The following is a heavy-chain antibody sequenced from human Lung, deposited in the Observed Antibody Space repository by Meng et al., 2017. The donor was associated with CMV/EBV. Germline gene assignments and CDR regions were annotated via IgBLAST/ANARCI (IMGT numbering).Heavy chain of an antibody. V-gene: IGHV4-61*01. CDR3: ARLGGLRFAFWYGTDV. D-gene: IGHD3-3*01. Sequence: SXTXSLXCTVSGGXVSSGSYYWSWIRQPPGKGLEWIGYIYYSGSTNYNPSLKSRVTISVDTSKNQFSLKLSSVTAADTAVYYCARLGGLRFAFWYGTDVWXQGTXVTVSS. CDR2: IYYSGST. J-gene: IGHJ6*02. CDR1: GGXVSSGSYY.